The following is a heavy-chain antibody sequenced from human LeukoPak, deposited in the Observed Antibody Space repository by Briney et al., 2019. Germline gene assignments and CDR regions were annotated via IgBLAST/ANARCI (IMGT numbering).Heavy chain of an antibody. CDR2: INPKSGDT. D-gene: IGHD1-26*01. J-gene: IGHJ4*02. CDR3: ARDIKWGLLY. V-gene: IGHV1-2*02. CDR1: GYTFTDYF. Sequence: ASVKVSFKASGYTFTDYFIHWVRQAPGQGLEWMGWINPKSGDTNCAQQFQGRVTMTRDTSISTAYMELTSLRSDDTAVYYCARDIKWGLLYWGQGTLVTVSS.